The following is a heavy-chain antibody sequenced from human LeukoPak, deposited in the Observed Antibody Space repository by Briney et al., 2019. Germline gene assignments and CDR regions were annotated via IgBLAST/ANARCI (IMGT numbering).Heavy chain of an antibody. CDR3: ARTRGYSGYDYYFDY. V-gene: IGHV3-21*01. CDR2: ISSSSSYI. Sequence: GGSLRLSCAASGLTFSSYSMNRVRQAPGKGLEWVSSISSSSSYIYYADSVKGRFTISRDNAKNSLYLQMNSLRAEDTAVYYCARTRGYSGYDYYFDYWGQGTLVTVSS. J-gene: IGHJ4*02. CDR1: GLTFSSYS. D-gene: IGHD5-12*01.